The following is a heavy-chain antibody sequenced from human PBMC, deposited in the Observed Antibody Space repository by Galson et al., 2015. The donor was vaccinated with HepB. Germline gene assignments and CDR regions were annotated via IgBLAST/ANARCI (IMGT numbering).Heavy chain of an antibody. CDR2: IKQDGSEK. V-gene: IGHV3-7*03. CDR1: GFTFSSYW. D-gene: IGHD6-19*01. CDR3: ARDVFQWPDHGPVDY. J-gene: IGHJ4*02. Sequence: SLRLSCAASGFTFSSYWMSWVRQAPGKGLEWVANIKQDGSEKYYVDSVKGRFTISRDNAKNSLYLQMNSLRAEDTAVYYCARDVFQWPDHGPVDYWGQGTLVTVSS.